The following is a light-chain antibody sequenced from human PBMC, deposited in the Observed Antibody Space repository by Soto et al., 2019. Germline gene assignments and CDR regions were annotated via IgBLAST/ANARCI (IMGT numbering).Light chain of an antibody. V-gene: IGKV3-20*01. J-gene: IGKJ1*01. CDR1: QSVSSTY. CDR3: QQYGSSRWT. CDR2: ATS. Sequence: EIVLTQSPDTLSLFPGERATLSCRASQSVSSTYLAWYQQKPGQAPRPLISATSSRATGTPDRFSGSGSGTDFTLTISRLEPEDFDVYYCQQYGSSRWTFGQGTKVEIK.